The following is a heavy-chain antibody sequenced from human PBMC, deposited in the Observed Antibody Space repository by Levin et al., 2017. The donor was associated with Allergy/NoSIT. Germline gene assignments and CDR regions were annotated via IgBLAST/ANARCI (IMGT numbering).Heavy chain of an antibody. CDR3: ARAPSSSGSSYMDG. D-gene: IGHD3-10*01. CDR1: GGSISSGGYS. J-gene: IGHJ6*03. CDR2: IYHSGST. V-gene: IGHV4-30-2*01. Sequence: KASETLSLTCAVSGGSISSGGYSWSWIRQPPGKGLEWIGYIYHSGSTYYNPSLKSRVTISVDRSKNQFSLKLSSVTAADTAVYYCARAPSSSGSSYMDGWGKGTTVTVSS.